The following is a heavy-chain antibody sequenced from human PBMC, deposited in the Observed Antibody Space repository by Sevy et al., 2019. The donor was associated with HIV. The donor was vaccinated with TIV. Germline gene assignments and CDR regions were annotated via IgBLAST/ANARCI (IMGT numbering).Heavy chain of an antibody. CDR1: GFTFSSYW. V-gene: IGHV3-7*01. CDR3: ARERKMYDSSGYYFHFDY. D-gene: IGHD3-22*01. J-gene: IGHJ4*02. Sequence: GGSLRLSCAASGFTFSSYWMSWVRQAPGRGLEWVANIKQDGSEKYYVDSVKGRFTISRDNAKNSLYLQMNSLRDEDTAVYYCARERKMYDSSGYYFHFDYWGQRTLVTVSS. CDR2: IKQDGSEK.